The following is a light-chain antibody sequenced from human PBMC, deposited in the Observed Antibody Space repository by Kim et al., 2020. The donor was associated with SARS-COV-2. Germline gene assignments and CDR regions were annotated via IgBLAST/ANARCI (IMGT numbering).Light chain of an antibody. Sequence: DIQMTQSPSSLSASVGDRVTITCRASQSISRYLNWYRHTPGKAPELLIYAASTLQSGVPSRFSGSGSGTDFTLTISSLQPDDFATYYCQQSYSRPLTFGQGTRLEIK. CDR1: QSISRY. J-gene: IGKJ5*01. CDR3: QQSYSRPLT. V-gene: IGKV1-39*01. CDR2: AAS.